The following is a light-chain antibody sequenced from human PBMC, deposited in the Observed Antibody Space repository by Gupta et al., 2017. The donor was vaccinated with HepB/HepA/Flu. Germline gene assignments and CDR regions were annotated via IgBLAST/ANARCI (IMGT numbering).Light chain of an antibody. CDR3: VQSLQTPT. Sequence: DIVMPQSPLSLPVTPGEPASISCRSSQSLRHSNGYTYLDWYLQKPGQSPQLLIYLAYNRASGVPDRFGGSGSGTDFTLKITRVEAEDVGVYYCVQSLQTPTFGPGTKVDI. CDR2: LAY. V-gene: IGKV2-28*01. CDR1: QSLRHSNGYTY. J-gene: IGKJ3*01.